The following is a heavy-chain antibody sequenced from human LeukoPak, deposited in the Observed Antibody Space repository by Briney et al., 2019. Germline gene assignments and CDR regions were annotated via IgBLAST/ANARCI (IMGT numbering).Heavy chain of an antibody. CDR1: GFTVSDHY. J-gene: IGHJ3*02. CDR3: TRPSYYDSRGYSTNGFDI. CDR2: IRDKSKSYTT. Sequence: PGGSLRLSCVASGFTVSDHYIDWVRQAPGKGLEWVGRIRDKSKSYTTDYAASVRGRFTISRDDSKNSLYLQMYSLKTEDTAVYFCTRPSYYDSRGYSTNGFDIWGQGTMVTVSS. V-gene: IGHV3-72*01. D-gene: IGHD3-22*01.